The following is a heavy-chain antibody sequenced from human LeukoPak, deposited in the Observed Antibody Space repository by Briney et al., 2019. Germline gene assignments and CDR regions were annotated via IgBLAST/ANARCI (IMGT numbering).Heavy chain of an antibody. CDR2: INHSGST. J-gene: IGHJ6*03. CDR3: ARAPGYYYYYYMDV. CDR1: GGPFSGYY. Sequence: SETLSLTCAVYGGPFSGYYWSWIRQPPGKGLEWIGEINHSGSTNYNPSLKSRVTISVDTSKNQFSLKLSSVTAADTAVYYCARAPGYYYYYYMDVWGKGTTVTVSS. V-gene: IGHV4-34*01.